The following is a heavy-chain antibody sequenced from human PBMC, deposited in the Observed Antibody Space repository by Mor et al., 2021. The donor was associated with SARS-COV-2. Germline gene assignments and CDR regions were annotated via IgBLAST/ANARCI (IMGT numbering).Heavy chain of an antibody. Sequence: VGFIRIKAYGGTTEYAASVKGRFTISRDDSKSIAYLQMNSLKTEDTAVYYCTRDQYDSSGYYTYWGQG. D-gene: IGHD3-22*01. J-gene: IGHJ4*02. CDR3: TRDQYDSSGYYTY. CDR2: IRIKAYGGTT. V-gene: IGHV3-49*02.